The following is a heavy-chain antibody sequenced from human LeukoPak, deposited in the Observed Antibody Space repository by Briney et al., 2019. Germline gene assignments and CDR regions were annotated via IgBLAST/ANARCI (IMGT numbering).Heavy chain of an antibody. CDR2: INPSGDSR. D-gene: IGHD2-8*01. CDR1: GYTFTNHY. CDR3: AGGTTNTKGAFDM. Sequence: ASVTVSCKASGYTFTNHYIHWVRQAPGPGLEWMGIINPSGDSRSYAQEFQGRVTMTRDTSTSTVYMELSSLRSEDTAVYYCAGGTTNTKGAFDMWGQGTMVTVSS. J-gene: IGHJ3*02. V-gene: IGHV1-46*01.